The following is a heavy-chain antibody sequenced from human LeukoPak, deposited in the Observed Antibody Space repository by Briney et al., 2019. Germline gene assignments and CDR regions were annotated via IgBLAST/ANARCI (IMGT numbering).Heavy chain of an antibody. CDR3: ARVRKYSSGWYDAFDI. CDR1: GFTFRSYS. J-gene: IGHJ3*02. V-gene: IGHV3-48*01. CDR2: ISSSSSTI. Sequence: PGGSLRLSCAASGFTFRSYSMNWVRQAPGKGLEWVSYISSSSSTIYYADSVKGRFTISRDSAKNSLYLQMNSLRAEDTAVYYCARVRKYSSGWYDAFDIWGQGTMVTVSS. D-gene: IGHD6-19*01.